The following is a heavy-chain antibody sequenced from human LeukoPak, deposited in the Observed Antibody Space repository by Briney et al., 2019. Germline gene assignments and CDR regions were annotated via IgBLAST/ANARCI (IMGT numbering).Heavy chain of an antibody. J-gene: IGHJ3*02. Sequence: SSETLSLTCTVSGGSISSYYWSWIRQPPGKGLEWIGYIYYSGSTNYNPSLKSRVTISVDTSENQFSLKLSSVTAADTAVYYRARMYYDFWSGYAFDIWGQGTMVTVSS. CDR1: GGSISSYY. V-gene: IGHV4-59*01. D-gene: IGHD3-3*01. CDR2: IYYSGST. CDR3: ARMYYDFWSGYAFDI.